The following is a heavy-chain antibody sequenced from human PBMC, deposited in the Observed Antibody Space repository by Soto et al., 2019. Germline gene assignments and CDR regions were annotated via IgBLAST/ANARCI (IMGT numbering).Heavy chain of an antibody. V-gene: IGHV4-4*02. CDR3: ARVERQQQRDT. Sequence: QVQLQESGPGLVKPSGTLSLTCAVSGDSISNTNWWSWVRQPPGKGLEWIGEIYHSGDTNYNPSLKRRVILSVDKSMIPFFLKGLSAPAADTAVYYCARVERQQQRDTWGRGILVTVSS. CDR2: IYHSGDT. CDR1: GDSISNTNW. J-gene: IGHJ5*02. D-gene: IGHD6-13*01.